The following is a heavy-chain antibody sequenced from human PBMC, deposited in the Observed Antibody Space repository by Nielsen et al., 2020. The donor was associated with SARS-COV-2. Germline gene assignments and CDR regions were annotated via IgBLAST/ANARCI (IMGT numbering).Heavy chain of an antibody. D-gene: IGHD4-17*01. CDR2: INHSGST. CDR1: GGSFSGYY. V-gene: IGHV4-34*01. J-gene: IGHJ6*02. CDR3: ARGRVGYGDYVGDYYYYGMDV. Sequence: SETLSLTCAVYGGSFSGYYWSWIRQPPGKGPEWIGEINHSGSTNYNPSLKSRVTISVDTSKNQFSLKLSTVTAADTAVYYCARGRVGYGDYVGDYYYYGMDVWGQGTTVTVPS.